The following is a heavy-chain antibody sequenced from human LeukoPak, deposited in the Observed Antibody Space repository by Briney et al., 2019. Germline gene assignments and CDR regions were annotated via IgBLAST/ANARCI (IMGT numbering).Heavy chain of an antibody. CDR1: GYTLTGYY. CDR2: INPNSGGT. V-gene: IGHV1-2*02. Sequence: ASVKVPCKASGYTLTGYYMHWVRQAPGQGLEWMGWINPNSGGTNYAQKFQGRVTMTRDTSISTAYMELSRLRSDDTAVYYCARGMEPYYYMDVRGKGTTVTVSS. CDR3: ARGMEPYYYMDV. D-gene: IGHD1-26*01. J-gene: IGHJ6*03.